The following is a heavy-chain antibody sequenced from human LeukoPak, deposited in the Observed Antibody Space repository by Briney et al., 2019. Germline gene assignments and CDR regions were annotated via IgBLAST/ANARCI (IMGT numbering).Heavy chain of an antibody. CDR2: INPNSGGT. D-gene: IGHD5-18*01. CDR1: GYAFTRHY. V-gene: IGHV1-2*02. J-gene: IGHJ3*02. CDR3: ARGRELWSIGHDAFDI. Sequence: ASVKVSCKASGYAFTRHYMHWVRQAPGQGLEWMGWINPNSGGTNYAQKFQGRVTMTRDTSISTAYMELSRLRSDDTAVYYCARGRELWSIGHDAFDIWGQGTMVTVSS.